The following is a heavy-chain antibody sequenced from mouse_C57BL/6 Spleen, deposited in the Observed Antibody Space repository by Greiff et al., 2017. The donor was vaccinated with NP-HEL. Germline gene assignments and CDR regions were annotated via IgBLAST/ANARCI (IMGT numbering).Heavy chain of an antibody. J-gene: IGHJ3*01. D-gene: IGHD2-2*01. Sequence: VQLQQPGAELVKPGASVKMSCKASGYTFTSYWITWVKQRPGQGLEWIGDIYPGSGSTNYNEKFKSKATLTVDTSSSTAYIQLSSLTSEDSAVYYCAGRRLWLRPWGFAYWGQGTLVTVSA. CDR1: GYTFTSYW. CDR2: IYPGSGST. CDR3: AGRRLWLRPWGFAY. V-gene: IGHV1-55*01.